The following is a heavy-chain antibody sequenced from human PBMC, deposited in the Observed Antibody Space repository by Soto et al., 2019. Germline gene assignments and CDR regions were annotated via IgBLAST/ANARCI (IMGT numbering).Heavy chain of an antibody. D-gene: IGHD6-13*01. Sequence: EVQLVESGGGLVQPGGSLRLSCAASGFTFSFDSMNWVRQAPGKGLEWVSYISSTSSTIYYADSAKGRFTISRDNAKTSLYLQMNSLRAEDTAVYYCARVPIAADEHFDYWGQGTLVTVSS. V-gene: IGHV3-48*01. CDR3: ARVPIAADEHFDY. J-gene: IGHJ4*02. CDR1: GFTFSFDS. CDR2: ISSTSSTI.